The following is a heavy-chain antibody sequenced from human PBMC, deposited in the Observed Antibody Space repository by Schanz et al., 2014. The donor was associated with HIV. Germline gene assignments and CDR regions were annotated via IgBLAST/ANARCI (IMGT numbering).Heavy chain of an antibody. Sequence: QVQLVESGGGVVQPGRSLKVSCVVSGFIFSDYGIHWVRQAPGKGLEWVAVISYDGRNKYQAASVKGRFTVSRDNAKNTVYLQMKSLRVEDTAVYYCARDSSLAVADHWYLDLWGRGTLVTVSS. D-gene: IGHD6-19*01. V-gene: IGHV3-30*03. CDR1: GFIFSDYG. CDR3: ARDSSLAVADHWYLDL. CDR2: ISYDGRNK. J-gene: IGHJ2*01.